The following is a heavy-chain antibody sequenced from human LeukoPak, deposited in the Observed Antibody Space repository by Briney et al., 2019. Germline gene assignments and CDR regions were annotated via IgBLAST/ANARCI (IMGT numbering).Heavy chain of an antibody. CDR1: GGSISSYY. CDR3: ARRSPSTVTTGDYFDY. V-gene: IGHV4-59*08. J-gene: IGHJ4*02. Sequence: SETLSLTCTVPGGSISSYYWSWIRQPPGKGLEWIGYIYYSGSTNYNPSLKSRVTISVDTSKNQFSLKLSSVTAADTAVYYCARRSPSTVTTGDYFDYWGQGTLVTVSS. D-gene: IGHD4-17*01. CDR2: IYYSGST.